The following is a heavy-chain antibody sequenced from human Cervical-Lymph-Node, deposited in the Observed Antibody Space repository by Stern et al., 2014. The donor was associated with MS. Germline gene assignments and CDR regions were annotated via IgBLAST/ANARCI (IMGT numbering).Heavy chain of an antibody. J-gene: IGHJ4*02. D-gene: IGHD4-11*01. CDR1: GYSFTSYW. Sequence: EVQLVESGAEVKKPGESLKISCKGSGYSFTSYWIGWVRQMPGKGLEWMGIIYPGDSDTRYSPSFQGQVTISADKSISTAYLQWSSLKASDTAMYYCARHPLYSNYVHFFDYWGQGTLGTGSA. V-gene: IGHV5-51*01. CDR3: ARHPLYSNYVHFFDY. CDR2: IYPGDSDT.